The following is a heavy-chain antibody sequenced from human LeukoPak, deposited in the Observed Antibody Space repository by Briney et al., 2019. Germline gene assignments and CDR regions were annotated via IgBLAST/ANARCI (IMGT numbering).Heavy chain of an antibody. CDR1: GGSISSYY. CDR2: INHSGST. CDR3: ARRYYDSSGYYALFDY. V-gene: IGHV4-34*01. D-gene: IGHD3-22*01. J-gene: IGHJ4*02. Sequence: SETLSLTCTVSGGSISSYYWSWIRQPPGKGLEWIGEINHSGSTNYNPSLKSRVTISVDTSKNQFSLKLSSVTAADTAVYYCARRYYDSSGYYALFDYWGQGTLVTVSS.